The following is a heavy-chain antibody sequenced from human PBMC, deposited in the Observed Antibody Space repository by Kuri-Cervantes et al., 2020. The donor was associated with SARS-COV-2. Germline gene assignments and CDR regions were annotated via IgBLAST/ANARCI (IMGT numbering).Heavy chain of an antibody. J-gene: IGHJ3*02. Sequence: LSLTCAASGFTFSSYAMSWVRQAPGKGLEWVSAISGSGGSTYYADSVKGRFTISRDNSKNTLYLQMNSLRAEDTAVYYCAKDISSGYYFDAFDIWGQGTTVTVSS. CDR1: GFTFSSYA. CDR3: AKDISSGYYFDAFDI. CDR2: ISGSGGST. V-gene: IGHV3-23*01. D-gene: IGHD3-22*01.